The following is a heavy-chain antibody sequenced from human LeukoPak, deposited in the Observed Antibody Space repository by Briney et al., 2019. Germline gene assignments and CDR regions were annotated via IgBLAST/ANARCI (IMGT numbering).Heavy chain of an antibody. Sequence: PSETLSLTCAVYGGSFSGYYWSWIRQPPGKGLEWIGEIDHSGSTNYNPSLKSRVTISVDTSKNQFSLKLSSVTAADTAVYYCAGRYYDFWSGCYRADYWGQGTLVTVSS. J-gene: IGHJ4*02. CDR2: IDHSGST. CDR1: GGSFSGYY. D-gene: IGHD3-3*01. CDR3: AGRYYDFWSGCYRADY. V-gene: IGHV4-34*01.